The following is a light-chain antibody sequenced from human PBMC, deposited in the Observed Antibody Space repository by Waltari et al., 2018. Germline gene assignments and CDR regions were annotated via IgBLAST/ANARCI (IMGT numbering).Light chain of an antibody. CDR1: ALANEY. J-gene: IGLJ3*02. CDR2: RDS. CDR3: QSADTRSSFWV. Sequence: SYELTQPTSVSVSPGQTARITCSGRALANEYELWYQQKPGQAPVLVIYRDSERPSGIPERFSGSNSGTTVTLTISGVQAEDEADYYCQSADTRSSFWVFGGGTKLTVV. V-gene: IGLV3-25*03.